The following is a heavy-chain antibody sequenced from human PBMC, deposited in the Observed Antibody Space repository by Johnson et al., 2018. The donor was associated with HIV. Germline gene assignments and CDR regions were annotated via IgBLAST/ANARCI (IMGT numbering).Heavy chain of an antibody. D-gene: IGHD6-13*01. CDR1: GLTVSSNF. CDR2: IYSGGST. CDR3: ARVITEGGTRWAFDI. Sequence: VQLVESGGGLIQPGGSLRLSCAASGLTVSSNFMTWVRQAPGKGLEWVSVIYSGGSTYYADSVKGRFTISRDNSKNTLYLQMNSLRAEDTAVYYCARVITEGGTRWAFDIWGQGTIVTVSS. J-gene: IGHJ3*02. V-gene: IGHV3-53*01.